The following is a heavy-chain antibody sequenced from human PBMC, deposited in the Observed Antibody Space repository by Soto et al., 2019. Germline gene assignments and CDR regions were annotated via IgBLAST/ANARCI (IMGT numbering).Heavy chain of an antibody. D-gene: IGHD3-3*01. CDR3: ARDRSLIFAVPPYGMDV. CDR1: GFTFSDHE. V-gene: IGHV3-48*03. Sequence: PGGSLRLSCVVSGFTFSDHEMNWVRQAPGKGPEWVSRISESGGTTSYADSVKGRFTISRDNARDSLYLHMNSLRADDTAIYYCARDRSLIFAVPPYGMDVWGQGTTVTGSS. CDR2: ISESGGTT. J-gene: IGHJ6*02.